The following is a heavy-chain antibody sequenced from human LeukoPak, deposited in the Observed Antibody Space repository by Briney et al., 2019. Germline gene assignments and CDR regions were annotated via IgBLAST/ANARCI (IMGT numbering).Heavy chain of an antibody. J-gene: IGHJ4*02. Sequence: PGGSLRLSCAASGFTFSDYYMSWIRQAPGKGLEWVSYISSSGSTIYYADSVKGRFTISRDNAKNTLYLQMNSLRAEDTAVYYCAKDLGYSIDYFDYWGQGTLVTVSS. D-gene: IGHD6-6*01. CDR3: AKDLGYSIDYFDY. V-gene: IGHV3-11*01. CDR1: GFTFSDYY. CDR2: ISSSGSTI.